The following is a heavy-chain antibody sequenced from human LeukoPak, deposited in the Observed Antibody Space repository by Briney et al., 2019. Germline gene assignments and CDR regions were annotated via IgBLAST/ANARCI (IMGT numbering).Heavy chain of an antibody. V-gene: IGHV3-23*01. Sequence: PGGSLRLSCGASGFTFDNYAISWVRQAPGKGLEWVSAITGSGTATFYAASVEAHFTISRDNSKNTVYLQMNSLRVEDTAIYYCAKDSSSSWTLDYWGQGTLVTASS. J-gene: IGHJ4*02. CDR2: ITGSGTAT. CDR1: GFTFDNYA. D-gene: IGHD6-13*01. CDR3: AKDSSSSWTLDY.